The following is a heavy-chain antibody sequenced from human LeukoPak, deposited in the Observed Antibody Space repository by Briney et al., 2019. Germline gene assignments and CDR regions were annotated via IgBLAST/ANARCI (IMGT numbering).Heavy chain of an antibody. J-gene: IGHJ4*02. Sequence: KPSETLSLTCTVSGDSISSYYWSWIRQPPGKGLEWIGYIYYNGRTNYNPSLKSRVTISLDTSKTQFSLKLSSVTAADTAVYYCARDRGTGIDYWGQGALVTVSS. CDR3: ARDRGTGIDY. V-gene: IGHV4-59*01. CDR2: IYYNGRT. CDR1: GDSISSYY. D-gene: IGHD3-10*01.